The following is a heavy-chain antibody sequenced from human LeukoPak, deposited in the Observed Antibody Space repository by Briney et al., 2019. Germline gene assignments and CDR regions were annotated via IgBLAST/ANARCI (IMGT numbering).Heavy chain of an antibody. V-gene: IGHV4-39*02. D-gene: IGHD4-17*01. CDR2: IYYSGST. Sequence: SETLSLTCTVSGGFISSSSYYWGWIRQPPGKGLEWIGSIYYSGSTYYNPSLKSRVTISVDTSKNQFSLKLSSVTAADTAVYYCARDIPTVTTSARGWYFDLWGRGTLVTVSS. CDR1: GGFISSSSYY. CDR3: ARDIPTVTTSARGWYFDL. J-gene: IGHJ2*01.